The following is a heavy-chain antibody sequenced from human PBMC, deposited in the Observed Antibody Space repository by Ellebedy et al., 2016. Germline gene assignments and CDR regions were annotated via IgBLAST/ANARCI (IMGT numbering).Heavy chain of an antibody. CDR2: ISGSGGST. J-gene: IGHJ4*02. Sequence: GGSLRLXXAASGFTFSSYAMSWVRQAPGKGLEWVSAISGSGGSTYYADSVKGRFTISRDNSKNTLYLQMNSLRAEDTAVYYCAKDPGAIVVVPEYYFDYWGQGTLVTVSS. V-gene: IGHV3-23*01. CDR1: GFTFSSYA. CDR3: AKDPGAIVVVPEYYFDY. D-gene: IGHD2-2*01.